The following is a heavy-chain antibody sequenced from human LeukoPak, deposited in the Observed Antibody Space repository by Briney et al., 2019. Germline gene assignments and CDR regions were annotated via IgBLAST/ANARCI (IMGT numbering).Heavy chain of an antibody. D-gene: IGHD2-21*01. CDR2: ISSSGSTI. CDR1: GFTFSDYY. V-gene: IGHV3-11*01. J-gene: IGHJ4*02. CDR3: ATIPGLAGRYFDY. Sequence: GGSLRLPCAASGFTFSDYYMSWIRQAPGKGLEWVSYISSSGSTIYYADSVKGRFTISRDNAKNSLYLQMNSLRAEDTAVYYCATIPGLAGRYFDYWGQGTLVTVSS.